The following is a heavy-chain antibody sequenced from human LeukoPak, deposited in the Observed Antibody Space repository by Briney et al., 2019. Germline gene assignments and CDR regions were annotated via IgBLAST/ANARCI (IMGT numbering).Heavy chain of an antibody. J-gene: IGHJ3*02. Sequence: GGSLRLSCAASGFTFNNVWMSWVRQAPGKGLEWVGRIISITGGGTTDYAAPVKGRFTISRDDSKNTLYLQMNSLKTEDTAVYYCARDPGWLRATYDAFDIWGQGTMVTVSS. CDR2: IISITGGGTT. CDR1: GFTFNNVW. D-gene: IGHD5-12*01. CDR3: ARDPGWLRATYDAFDI. V-gene: IGHV3-15*01.